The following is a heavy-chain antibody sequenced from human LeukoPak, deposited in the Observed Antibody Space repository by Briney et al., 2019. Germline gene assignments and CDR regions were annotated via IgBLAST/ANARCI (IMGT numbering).Heavy chain of an antibody. CDR1: GGSISSYY. V-gene: IGHV4-59*01. CDR3: ARGPYYYDSSGYYHSL. J-gene: IGHJ4*02. D-gene: IGHD3-22*01. CDR2: IYYSGST. Sequence: SETLSLTCTVSGGSISSYYWSWIRQPPGKGLEWIGYIYYSGSTNYNPSLKSRVTISVDTSKNQFSLKLSSVTAADTAVYYCARGPYYYDSSGYYHSLWGQGILVTVSS.